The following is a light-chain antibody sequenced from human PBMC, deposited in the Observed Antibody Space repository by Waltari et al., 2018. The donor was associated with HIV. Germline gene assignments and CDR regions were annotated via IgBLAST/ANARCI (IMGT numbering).Light chain of an antibody. V-gene: IGLV5-45*01. CDR2: YKSDSVK. CDR3: QAGDSNTWV. J-gene: IGLJ3*02. Sequence: QAVVTQPASLSASPGASASLTCPLRSGFNVATYRIYWYQQKPGSPPQYLLSYKSDSVKQQGSVVPSRFSGSKDASANAGILLISGVQSEDEADYYCQAGDSNTWVFGGGTKLTVL. CDR1: SGFNVATYR.